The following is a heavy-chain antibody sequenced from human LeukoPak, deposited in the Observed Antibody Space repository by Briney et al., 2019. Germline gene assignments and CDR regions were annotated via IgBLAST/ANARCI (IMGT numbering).Heavy chain of an antibody. Sequence: PGGSLRLSCAASGFTFSSYGMHWVRQAPGKGLEWVAVISYDGSNKYYADSVKGRFTISRDNSKNTLYLQMNSLRAEDTAVYYCARARGPIAVAGTFDYWGQGTQVTVNS. J-gene: IGHJ4*02. CDR1: GFTFSSYG. V-gene: IGHV3-30*03. CDR2: ISYDGSNK. CDR3: ARARGPIAVAGTFDY. D-gene: IGHD6-19*01.